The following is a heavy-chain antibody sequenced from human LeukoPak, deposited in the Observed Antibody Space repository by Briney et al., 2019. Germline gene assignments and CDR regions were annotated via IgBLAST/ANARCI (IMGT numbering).Heavy chain of an antibody. V-gene: IGHV4-39*07. D-gene: IGHD4-23*01. CDR2: IYYSGST. J-gene: IGHJ5*02. CDR3: ATLGRSGNSRWFDP. Sequence: SETLSLTCTVSGGSISSSSYYWGWIRQPPGKGLEWIGSIYYSGSTYYNPSLKSRVTISVDTSKNQFSLKLSSVTAADTAVYYCATLGRSGNSRWFDPWGQGTLVTVSS. CDR1: GGSISSSSYY.